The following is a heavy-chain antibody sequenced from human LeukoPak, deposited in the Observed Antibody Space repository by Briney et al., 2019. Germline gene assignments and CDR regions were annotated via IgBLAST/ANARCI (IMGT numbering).Heavy chain of an antibody. CDR3: ARDQQEGGYSYGYDY. CDR2: INPNSGGT. Sequence: SVKVSCKASGYTFTGYYMHWVRQAPGQGLEWMGWINPNSGGTNYAQKFQGRVTMTRDTSISTAYMELSRLRSEDTAVYYCARDQQEGGYSYGYDYWGQGTLVTVSS. D-gene: IGHD5-18*01. CDR1: GYTFTGYY. J-gene: IGHJ4*02. V-gene: IGHV1-2*02.